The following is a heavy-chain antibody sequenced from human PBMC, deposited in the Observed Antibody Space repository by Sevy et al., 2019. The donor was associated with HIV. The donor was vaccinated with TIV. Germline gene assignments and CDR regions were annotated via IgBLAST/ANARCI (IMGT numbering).Heavy chain of an antibody. CDR1: GFTLSNCN. D-gene: IGHD1-26*01. CDR2: IRSGDDTI. V-gene: IGHV3-48*02. Sequence: GGSLRLSCAASGFTLSNCNMNWVRQAPGKGLEWISYIRSGDDTIYHAQSVKGRFTFSRDNAKNSLYLQMDSLTDEDTAVYYCAKDRWDTTSPSRALDFWGQGTLVTVSS. CDR3: AKDRWDTTSPSRALDF. J-gene: IGHJ4*02.